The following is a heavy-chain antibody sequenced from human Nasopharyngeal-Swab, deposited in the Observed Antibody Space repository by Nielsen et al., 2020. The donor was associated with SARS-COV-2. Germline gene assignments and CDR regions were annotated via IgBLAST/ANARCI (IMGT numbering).Heavy chain of an antibody. Sequence: ASVKVSCKASGYTFTSYGISWVRQAAGQGVEWMGWISAYNGNTNYAQKLQGRVTMTTDTSTSTAYMELRSLRSDDTAVYYCARSGIGGDCYSALCAFDIWGQGTMVTVSS. D-gene: IGHD2-21*02. CDR3: ARSGIGGDCYSALCAFDI. V-gene: IGHV1-18*04. CDR2: ISAYNGNT. CDR1: GYTFTSYG. J-gene: IGHJ3*02.